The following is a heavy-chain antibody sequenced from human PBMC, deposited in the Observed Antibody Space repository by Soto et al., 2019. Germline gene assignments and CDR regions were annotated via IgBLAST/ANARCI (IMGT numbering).Heavy chain of an antibody. V-gene: IGHV3-30-3*01. CDR1: GFTFSSYA. CDR3: ARDIVATIPLLWYYYYYGMDV. J-gene: IGHJ6*02. CDR2: ISYDGSNK. Sequence: QVQLVESGGGVVQPGRSRRLSCAASGFTFSSYAMHWVRQAPGKGLEWVAVISYDGSNKYYADSVKGRFTISRDNSKNTLYLQMNSLRAEDTAVYYCARDIVATIPLLWYYYYYGMDVWGQGTTVTVSS. D-gene: IGHD5-12*01.